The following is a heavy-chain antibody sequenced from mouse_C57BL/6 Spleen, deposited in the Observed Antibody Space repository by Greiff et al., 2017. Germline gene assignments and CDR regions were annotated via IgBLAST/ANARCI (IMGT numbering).Heavy chain of an antibody. V-gene: IGHV1-54*01. D-gene: IGHD2-4*01. CDR3: ARSPSYYDDDLAWFAY. CDR2: INPGSGGT. CDR1: GYAFTNYL. Sequence: QVQLQQSGAELVRPGTSVKVSCKASGYAFTNYLIEWVKQRPGQGLEWIGVINPGSGGTNYNEKFKGKATLTADKSSSTAYMQLSSLTSEDSAVYFCARSPSYYDDDLAWFAYWGQGTLVTVSA. J-gene: IGHJ3*01.